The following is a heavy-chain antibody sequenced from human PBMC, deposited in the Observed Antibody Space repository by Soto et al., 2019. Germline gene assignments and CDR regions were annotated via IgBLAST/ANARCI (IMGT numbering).Heavy chain of an antibody. CDR3: ARDCSGGSCYENYYYYYGMDV. Sequence: QVQLVQSGAEVKKPGSSVKVSCKASRGTFSSYAISWVRQAPGQGLEWMGGIIPIFGTANYAQKFQGRVTITADESTXXAXMXXSSLRSEDTAVYYCARDCSGGSCYENYYYYYGMDVWGQGTTVTVSS. J-gene: IGHJ6*02. D-gene: IGHD2-15*01. CDR2: IIPIFGTA. CDR1: RGTFSSYA. V-gene: IGHV1-69*12.